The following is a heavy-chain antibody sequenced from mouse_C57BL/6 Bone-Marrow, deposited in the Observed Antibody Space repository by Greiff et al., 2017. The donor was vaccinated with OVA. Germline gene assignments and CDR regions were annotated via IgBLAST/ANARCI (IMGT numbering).Heavy chain of an antibody. CDR2: ISSGSSTI. J-gene: IGHJ1*03. CDR1: GFTFSDYG. Sequence: DVQLVESGGGLVKPGGSLKLSCAASGFTFSDYGMHWVRQAPEKGLEWVAYISSGSSTIYYADTVKGRFTISRDNAKNTLFLQMTSLRSEDTAMYYCAREGPYYGYFDVWGTGTTVTVSS. V-gene: IGHV5-17*01. CDR3: AREGPYYGYFDV. D-gene: IGHD2-10*01.